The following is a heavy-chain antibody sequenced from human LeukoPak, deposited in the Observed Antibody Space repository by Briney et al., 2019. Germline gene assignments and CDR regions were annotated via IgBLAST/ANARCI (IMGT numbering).Heavy chain of an antibody. V-gene: IGHV4-59*01. CDR3: ARDRSGSGLDY. Sequence: PSETLSLTCTVSGGSISSYYWSWIRQPPGKGLEWIGYIYYSGSTNYNPSLKSRVTISVDTSKNQFSLKLSSVTAADTAVYYCARDRSGSGLDYWGQGTLVTVSS. CDR2: IYYSGST. CDR1: GGSISSYY. D-gene: IGHD3-22*01. J-gene: IGHJ4*02.